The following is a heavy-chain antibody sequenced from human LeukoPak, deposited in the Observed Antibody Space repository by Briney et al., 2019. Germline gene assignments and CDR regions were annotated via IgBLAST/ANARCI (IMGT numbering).Heavy chain of an antibody. V-gene: IGHV4-59*01. Sequence: SETLSLTCTVSGGSISSYYWSWIRQPPGKGVEWIGYIYYSGSTNYNPSLTSRVTISVDTTKNKFSLKLSSVTAADTAVYYCAREGGYSYGYLDYWGQGTLVTVSS. CDR3: AREGGYSYGYLDY. CDR2: IYYSGST. D-gene: IGHD5-18*01. J-gene: IGHJ4*02. CDR1: GGSISSYY.